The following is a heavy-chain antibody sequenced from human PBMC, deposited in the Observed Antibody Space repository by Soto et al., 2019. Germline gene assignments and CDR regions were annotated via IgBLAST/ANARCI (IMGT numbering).Heavy chain of an antibody. D-gene: IGHD4-4*01. CDR2: ISYDGSNK. CDR3: ARHEIYSNRLYYYYGMDV. V-gene: IGHV3-30-3*01. Sequence: GGSLRLSCAASGFTFSSYAMHWVRQAPGKGLEWVAVISYDGSNKYYADSVKGRFTISRDNSKNTLYLQMNSLRAEDTAVYYCARHEIYSNRLYYYYGMDVWGQGTTVTVSS. CDR1: GFTFSSYA. J-gene: IGHJ6*02.